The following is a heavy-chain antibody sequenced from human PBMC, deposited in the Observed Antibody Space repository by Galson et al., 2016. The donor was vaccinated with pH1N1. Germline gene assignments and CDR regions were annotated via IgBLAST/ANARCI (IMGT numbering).Heavy chain of an antibody. D-gene: IGHD5-24*01. CDR2: ISFDGRNK. CDR3: ARERDGQGFDT. V-gene: IGHV3-30*03. Sequence: SLRLSCAASGFTFGSYAMHWVRQAPGKGLEWVADISFDGRNKNYLDSVKGRFSISRDNSQNTLHLQVKGLRADDTAIYFCARERDGQGFDTWGQGTRVSVSS. J-gene: IGHJ4*02. CDR1: GFTFGSYA.